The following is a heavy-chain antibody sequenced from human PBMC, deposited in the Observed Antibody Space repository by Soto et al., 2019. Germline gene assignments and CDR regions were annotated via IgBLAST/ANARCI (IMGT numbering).Heavy chain of an antibody. D-gene: IGHD6-13*01. CDR2: IYPGDSDT. Sequence: GESLKISCKDSGYSFTSYWIGWVRQMPGKGLEWMGIIYPGDSDTRYSPSFQGQVTISADKSISTAYLQWSSLKASDTAMYYCAKTAAGGKNYYGMEVWGQGTTVTVSS. V-gene: IGHV5-51*01. CDR1: GYSFTSYW. CDR3: AKTAAGGKNYYGMEV. J-gene: IGHJ6*02.